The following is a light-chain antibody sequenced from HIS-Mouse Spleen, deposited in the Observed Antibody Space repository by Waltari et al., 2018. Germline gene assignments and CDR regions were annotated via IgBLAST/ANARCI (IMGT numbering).Light chain of an antibody. Sequence: QSALTQPASVSGSPGQSTTISCTGTSSDVGSDNRFPWYQQHPGKPPKLMIYEGSKRPSGVSNRFSGSKPGNTASLTISGLQAEDEADYYCCSYAGSSTVVFGGGTKLTVL. CDR1: SSDVGSDNR. CDR2: EGS. CDR3: CSYAGSSTVV. J-gene: IGLJ2*01. V-gene: IGLV2-23*01.